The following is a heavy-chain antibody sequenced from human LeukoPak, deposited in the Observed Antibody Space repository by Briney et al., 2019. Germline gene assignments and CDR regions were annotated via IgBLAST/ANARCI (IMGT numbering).Heavy chain of an antibody. CDR2: ISSSSSYI. CDR3: ARGGHGELSTLDAFDI. Sequence: PGGSLRLSCAASGFTFSSYSMNWVRQAPGKGLEWVSSISSSSSYIYYADSVKGRFTISRDNAKNSLYLQMNSLRAEDTAVYYCARGGHGELSTLDAFDIWGQGTMVTVSS. D-gene: IGHD1-7*01. J-gene: IGHJ3*02. V-gene: IGHV3-21*01. CDR1: GFTFSSYS.